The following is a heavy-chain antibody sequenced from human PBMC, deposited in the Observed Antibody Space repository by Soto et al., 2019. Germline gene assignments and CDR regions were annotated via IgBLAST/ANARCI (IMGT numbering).Heavy chain of an antibody. CDR1: GVTFTRYS. V-gene: IGHV3-21*06. Sequence: GGSLRLSCAASGVTFTRYSMNWGRQAPGKGLEWVSSISSNTNYIYYGDSMKGRFPISRDNAKNSLYLEMNSLRAEDTAVYYCARESEDLTSNFDYWGQGTLVTVSS. J-gene: IGHJ4*02. CDR2: ISSNTNYI. CDR3: ARESEDLTSNFDY.